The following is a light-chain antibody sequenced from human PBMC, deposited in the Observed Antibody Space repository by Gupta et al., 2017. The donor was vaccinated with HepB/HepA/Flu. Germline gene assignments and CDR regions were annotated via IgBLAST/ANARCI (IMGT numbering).Light chain of an antibody. CDR3: QHYGTSLFT. Sequence: EIVFTQSPGNLFLSPGERATLSCRDRQSVSSLAWYQQKPGQAPRLLIYGASSRATGIPDRFSVSGSGTEFTLTISRLEPEDFAVYYCQHYGTSLFTFGQGTRLEIK. CDR1: QSVSS. V-gene: IGKV3-20*01. J-gene: IGKJ5*01. CDR2: GAS.